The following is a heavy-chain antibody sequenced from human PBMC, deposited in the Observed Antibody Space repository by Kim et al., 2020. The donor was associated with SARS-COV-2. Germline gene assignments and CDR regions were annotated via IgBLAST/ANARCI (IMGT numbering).Heavy chain of an antibody. CDR1: GFTFSSYS. V-gene: IGHV3-21*01. Sequence: GGSLRLSCAASGFTFSSYSMNWVRQAPGKGLEWVSSISSSSSYIYYADSVKGRFTISRDNAKNSLYLQMNSLRAEDTAVYYCARDKISSSYDVYWGQGTLVTVSS. CDR2: ISSSSSYI. D-gene: IGHD6-6*01. J-gene: IGHJ4*02. CDR3: ARDKISSSYDVY.